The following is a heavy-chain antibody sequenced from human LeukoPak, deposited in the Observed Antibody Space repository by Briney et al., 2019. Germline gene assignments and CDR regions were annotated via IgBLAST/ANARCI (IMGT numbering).Heavy chain of an antibody. CDR2: ISSDGSVT. CDR1: GFSFSNYW. J-gene: IGHJ4*02. CDR3: VRGSLRLPRSTPDY. Sequence: PGVSLRLSCAVSGFSFSNYWMHWVRQDPGKGLVWVSYISSDGSVTKYAASVKGRFTISRDNAVNTLYLQMNSLRVEDTAVYYCVRGSLRLPRSTPDYWGQGTLVTVSS. D-gene: IGHD2-21*02. V-gene: IGHV3-74*03.